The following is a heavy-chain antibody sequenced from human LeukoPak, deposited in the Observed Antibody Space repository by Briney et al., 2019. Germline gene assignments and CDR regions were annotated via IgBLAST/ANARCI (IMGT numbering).Heavy chain of an antibody. Sequence: ASVKVSCKASGYTFSSNYMHWVRQAPGQGLEWMGIINPSGGSTNYAQKFQGRVTMTRDTSTSTVYMELSSLRSEDTAVYYCARGPRITPVRGGQWYYYMDVWGKGTTVTISS. D-gene: IGHD3-10*01. J-gene: IGHJ6*03. CDR3: ARGPRITPVRGGQWYYYMDV. CDR1: GYTFSSNY. V-gene: IGHV1-46*01. CDR2: INPSGGST.